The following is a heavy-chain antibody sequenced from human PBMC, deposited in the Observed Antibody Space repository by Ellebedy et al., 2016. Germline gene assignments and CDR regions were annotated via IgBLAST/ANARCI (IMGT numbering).Heavy chain of an antibody. CDR2: MNPNSGNT. Sequence: ASVKVSCKASGYTFTSYDINWVRQATGQGLEWMGWMNPNSGNTGYAQKFEGRVTFTRDTSASTAYMDLSSLRSDDTAVYYCARDPGLVQFDYWGQGTLVTVSS. D-gene: IGHD6-19*01. J-gene: IGHJ4*02. V-gene: IGHV1-8*01. CDR1: GYTFTSYD. CDR3: ARDPGLVQFDY.